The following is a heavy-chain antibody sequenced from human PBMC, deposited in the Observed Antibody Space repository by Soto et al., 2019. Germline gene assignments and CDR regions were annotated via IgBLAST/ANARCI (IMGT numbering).Heavy chain of an antibody. CDR2: ISSSSSYI. D-gene: IGHD6-13*01. CDR3: ARETPSGLDSSSWYDYYYYMDV. V-gene: IGHV3-21*01. J-gene: IGHJ6*03. Sequence: EVQLVESGGGLVKPGGSLRLSCAASGFTFSSYSMNWVRQAPGKGLEWVSSISSSSSYIYYADSVKGRFTISRDNAKNSLYLQMNSLRAEDTAVYYCARETPSGLDSSSWYDYYYYMDVWGKGTAVTVSS. CDR1: GFTFSSYS.